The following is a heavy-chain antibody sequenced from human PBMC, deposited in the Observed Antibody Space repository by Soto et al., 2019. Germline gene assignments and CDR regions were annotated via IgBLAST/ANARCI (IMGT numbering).Heavy chain of an antibody. CDR1: GFTFSSYA. J-gene: IGHJ4*02. CDR3: ARDRGFDS. Sequence: GGSLRLSCAASGFTFSSYAMSWVRQAPGRGLEWVAIIWYDGSKKYYAEYVEGRFTISRDNPKNKLYLQMNSLRAEDTAVYYCARDRGFDSWGQGTLVTVSS. V-gene: IGHV3-33*08. CDR2: IWYDGSKK.